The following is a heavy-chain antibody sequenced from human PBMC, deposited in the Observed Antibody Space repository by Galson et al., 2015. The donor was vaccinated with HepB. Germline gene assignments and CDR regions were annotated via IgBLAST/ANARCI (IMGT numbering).Heavy chain of an antibody. J-gene: IGHJ4*02. CDR2: ISASGIST. CDR1: GFTFNRYA. Sequence: SLRLSCAASGFTFNRYAMSWVRQAPGKGLEWVAAISASGISTYYADSVRGRFTISRDNSKNTLDLHMSIVGAEDTAIYYCAKDATYYDYGDSYFDYWGQGTLVTVST. CDR3: AKDATYYDYGDSYFDY. D-gene: IGHD4-17*01. V-gene: IGHV3-23*01.